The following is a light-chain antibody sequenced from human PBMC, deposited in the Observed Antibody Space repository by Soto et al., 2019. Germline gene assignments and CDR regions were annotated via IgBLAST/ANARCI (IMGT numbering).Light chain of an antibody. J-gene: IGKJ1*01. CDR3: QQANSFPRT. CDR2: AAS. CDR1: QVISSW. Sequence: DIQMTQSPSFVSASVGDRVTITCRASQVISSWLAWYQQKSGKAPKLLIYAASSLQSGVPSRFSGSGSGTDFTLTISSLQPEDFATYYCQQANSFPRTFGQGTKVEIK. V-gene: IGKV1-12*01.